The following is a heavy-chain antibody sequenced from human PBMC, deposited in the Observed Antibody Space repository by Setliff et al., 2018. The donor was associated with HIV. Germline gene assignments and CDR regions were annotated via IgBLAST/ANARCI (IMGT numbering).Heavy chain of an antibody. Sequence: PSETLSLTCNVSGDSISGFFWTWIRQPPGKRLEWIGSIFTNEFTYYNPSLKSRVTISADTSNTQFSLKLRSVTAADTAVYYCARVRDSSGYYLDYWGQGTLVTVSS. CDR3: ARVRDSSGYYLDY. CDR2: IFTNEFT. V-gene: IGHV4-4*08. CDR1: GDSISGFF. J-gene: IGHJ4*02. D-gene: IGHD3-22*01.